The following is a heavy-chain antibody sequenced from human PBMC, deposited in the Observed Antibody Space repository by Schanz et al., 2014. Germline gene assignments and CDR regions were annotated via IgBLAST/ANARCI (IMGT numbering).Heavy chain of an antibody. CDR3: VVALAGNAFDI. J-gene: IGHJ3*02. Sequence: EVQLVESGGGLVKPGESLRLSCAASGFTFNTHSMDWVRQAPGKGPEWVSCISSSSDFESYVDSVRGRFTISRDNAKNSLYRQMNSLRADDTAVYYCVVALAGNAFDIWGQGTMVTVSS. CDR2: ISSSSDFE. CDR1: GFTFNTHS. D-gene: IGHD2-15*01. V-gene: IGHV3-21*01.